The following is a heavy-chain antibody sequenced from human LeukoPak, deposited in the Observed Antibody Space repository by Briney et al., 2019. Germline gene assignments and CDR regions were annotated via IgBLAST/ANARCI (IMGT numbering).Heavy chain of an antibody. CDR1: GFTFSSYA. J-gene: IGHJ4*02. CDR2: ITGSGGST. CDR3: AKGSGLWLLQYHFDY. V-gene: IGHV3-23*01. Sequence: GGSLRLSCAASGFTFSSYAMSWVRQAPGKGLEWVSAITGSGGSTYYADSVKGRFTISRDNSKNTLYLQMNSLRAEDTAVYYCAKGSGLWLLQYHFDYWGQGTLVTVSS. D-gene: IGHD5-24*01.